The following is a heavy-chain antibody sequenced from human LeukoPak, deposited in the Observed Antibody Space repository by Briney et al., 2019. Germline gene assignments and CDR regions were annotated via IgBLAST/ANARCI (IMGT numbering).Heavy chain of an antibody. CDR1: GFTFSSYS. Sequence: GGSLRLSCAASGFTFSSYSMNWVRQAPGKGLEWVSSISRSSSYIYYADSVKGRFTISRDNAKNSLYLQMNSLRAEDTAVYYRARAAPFYDSSGYYYELSEYWGQGTLVTVSS. D-gene: IGHD3-22*01. CDR2: ISRSSSYI. J-gene: IGHJ4*02. V-gene: IGHV3-21*01. CDR3: ARAAPFYDSSGYYYELSEY.